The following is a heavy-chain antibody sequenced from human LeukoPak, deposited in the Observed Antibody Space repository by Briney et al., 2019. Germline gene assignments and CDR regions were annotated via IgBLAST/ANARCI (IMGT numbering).Heavy chain of an antibody. CDR3: AKHMRATNTYSFFGLDV. CDR2: INWNGGGT. J-gene: IGHJ6*02. D-gene: IGHD1-26*01. V-gene: IGHV3-9*01. Sequence: GRSLRLSCAATGFTFKDYGMHWVRQPPGKGLEWVSSINWNGGGTDYADSVKGRFTISRDNAKNSLYLQLSSLRPEDTALYYCAKHMRATNTYSFFGLDVWGQGTTVTLSS. CDR1: GFTFKDYG.